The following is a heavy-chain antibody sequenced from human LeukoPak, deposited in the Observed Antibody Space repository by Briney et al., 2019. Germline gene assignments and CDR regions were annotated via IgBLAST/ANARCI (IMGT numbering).Heavy chain of an antibody. D-gene: IGHD3-10*01. J-gene: IGHJ4*02. CDR3: AREPRYYGSGTGFDY. Sequence: GGSLRLSCAASGFTFSSYWMHWDRQAPGKGLVWVSRINSDGSSTSYADSVKGRFTISRDNAKNTLYLQMNSLRAEDTAVYYCAREPRYYGSGTGFDYWGQGTLVTVSS. V-gene: IGHV3-74*01. CDR2: INSDGSST. CDR1: GFTFSSYW.